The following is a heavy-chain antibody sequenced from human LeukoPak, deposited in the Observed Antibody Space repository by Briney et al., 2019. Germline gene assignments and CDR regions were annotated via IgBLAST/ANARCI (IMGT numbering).Heavy chain of an antibody. J-gene: IGHJ5*02. CDR1: GFTFSRDG. CDR2: ISNDETNK. V-gene: IGHV3-30*18. Sequence: GGSLTLSCAASGFTFSRDGMHWVRQAPGKGLEWVAVISNDETNKYYTDSVRGRFTISRDNSKNMVYLQMNSLRVEDTAVYYCAKEGQRGSYGVYDDYHWGQGTLVTVSS. CDR3: AKEGQRGSYGVYDDYH. D-gene: IGHD5/OR15-5a*01.